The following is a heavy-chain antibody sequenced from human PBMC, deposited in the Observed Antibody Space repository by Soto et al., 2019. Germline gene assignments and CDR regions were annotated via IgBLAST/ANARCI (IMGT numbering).Heavy chain of an antibody. D-gene: IGHD3-10*01. CDR3: GRHANYYGSGTYYSPFDY. V-gene: IGHV4-34*01. Sequence: SETLSLTCAVYGGSFSGYYWTWIRQPPGKGLEWIGEINHSGSTNYTPSLKSRVTISVDTSKNQFSLKLSSVTAADTAVYYCGRHANYYGSGTYYSPFDYWGQGTLVTVSS. CDR1: GGSFSGYY. J-gene: IGHJ4*02. CDR2: INHSGST.